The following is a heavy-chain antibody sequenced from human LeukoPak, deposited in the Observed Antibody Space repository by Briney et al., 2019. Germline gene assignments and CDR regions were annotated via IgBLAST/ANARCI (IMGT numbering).Heavy chain of an antibody. D-gene: IGHD2-15*01. Sequence: PGGSLRLSCAASGFTISTNVVHWVRQAPGKGLEWVAIIWYDGSNKYYADSVKGRFTISRDNSKNTLYLQMNSLRAEDTAVYYCARVGCTGGSCLPYHYYGMDVWGQGTTVTVSS. V-gene: IGHV3-33*01. J-gene: IGHJ6*02. CDR2: IWYDGSNK. CDR1: GFTISTNV. CDR3: ARVGCTGGSCLPYHYYGMDV.